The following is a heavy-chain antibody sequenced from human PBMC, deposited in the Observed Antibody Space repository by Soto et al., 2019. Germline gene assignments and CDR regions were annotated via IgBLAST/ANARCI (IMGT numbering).Heavy chain of an antibody. CDR1: GGSISSGDYY. J-gene: IGHJ4*02. CDR2: IYYSGST. CDR3: ASTLVPAAIAKYYFDY. D-gene: IGHD2-2*02. V-gene: IGHV4-30-4*01. Sequence: QVQLQESGPGLVKPSQTLSLTCTVSGGSISSGDYYWSWIRQPPGKGLEWIGYIYYSGSTYYNPSLKSRVTISVDTSKNQFSRKLSSVTAADTAVYYCASTLVPAAIAKYYFDYWGQGTLVTVSS.